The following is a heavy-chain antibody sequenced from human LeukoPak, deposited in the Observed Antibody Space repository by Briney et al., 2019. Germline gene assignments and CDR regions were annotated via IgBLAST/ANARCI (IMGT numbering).Heavy chain of an antibody. CDR1: GYTFTGYY. Sequence: GASVKVSCKASGYTFTGYYMHWVRQAPGRGLEWMGWINPNSGATKYAQKFQGRVTMTRDTSISTAYMEVSRLRFDDTAVYYCARDGGWYQLLRWFDPWGQGTLVTVSS. V-gene: IGHV1-2*02. D-gene: IGHD2-2*01. CDR3: ARDGGWYQLLRWFDP. J-gene: IGHJ5*02. CDR2: INPNSGAT.